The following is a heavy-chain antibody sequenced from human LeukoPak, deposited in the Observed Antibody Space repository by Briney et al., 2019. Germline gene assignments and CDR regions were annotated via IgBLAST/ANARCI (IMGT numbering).Heavy chain of an antibody. CDR1: GFTFSSYE. Sequence: GGSLRLSCAASGFTFSSYEMNWVRQAPGKGLEWVSYISSSGSTIYYADSVKGRFTISRDNAKNSLYLQMNSLRAEDTAVHYCARDRYYYYGMDVWGKGTTVTVSS. CDR2: ISSSGSTI. J-gene: IGHJ6*04. V-gene: IGHV3-48*03. CDR3: ARDRYYYYGMDV.